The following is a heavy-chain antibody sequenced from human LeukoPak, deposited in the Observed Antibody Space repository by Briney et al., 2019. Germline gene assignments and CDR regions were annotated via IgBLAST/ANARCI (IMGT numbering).Heavy chain of an antibody. V-gene: IGHV1-69*04. CDR2: IIPILGIA. Sequence: SVKVSCKASGGTFSSYAISWVRQAPGQGLEWMGRIIPILGIANYAQKFRGRVTITADKSTSTAYMELSSLRSEDTAVYYCASGGRGYSSGWYLDWFDPWGQGTLVTVSS. CDR1: GGTFSSYA. J-gene: IGHJ5*02. D-gene: IGHD6-19*01. CDR3: ASGGRGYSSGWYLDWFDP.